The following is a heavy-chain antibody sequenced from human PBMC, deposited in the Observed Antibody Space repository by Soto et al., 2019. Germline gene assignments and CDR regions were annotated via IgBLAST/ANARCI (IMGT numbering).Heavy chain of an antibody. Sequence: EVQLLESGGGLGQPGGSLRLSCATSGFTFKNYPLAWVRQSAGKGLQWVSSISGSGAERSYADSVKGRFTISRDDSQNTMSLQMNSRRVDDTARYFCAKGSLIFGEGVYDWFDTVGQGTLVVVSS. CDR1: GFTFKNYP. CDR3: AKGSLIFGEGVYDWFDT. CDR2: ISGSGAER. V-gene: IGHV3-23*01. J-gene: IGHJ5*02. D-gene: IGHD3-10*01.